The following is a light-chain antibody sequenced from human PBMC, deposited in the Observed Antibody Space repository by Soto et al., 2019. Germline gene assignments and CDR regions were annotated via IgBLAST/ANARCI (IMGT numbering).Light chain of an antibody. J-gene: IGLJ2*01. Sequence: QSALTQPASVSGSPGQSITISCTGTSSDVGGYNYVSWYQQHPGKAPNLIIFDVSDRPSGVSNRISGSKSGNSASLTISGLQAEDEADYYCSSYTGSDTPVVVGGGTKVT. CDR3: SSYTGSDTPVV. CDR2: DVS. V-gene: IGLV2-14*01. CDR1: SSDVGGYNY.